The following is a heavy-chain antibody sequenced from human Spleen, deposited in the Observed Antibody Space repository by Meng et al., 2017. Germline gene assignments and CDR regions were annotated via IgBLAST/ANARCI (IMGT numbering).Heavy chain of an antibody. CDR3: AREASSSGSGDYYSFFDY. Sequence: SETLSLTCTVSDGSISGHYWSWIRQPPGKALDWIGFIYYRGNTHYNPSLKSRVTISVDTSQNQISLRLSSVTAADTAMYFCAREASSSGSGDYYSFFDYWGQGKVVTVSS. J-gene: IGHJ4*02. CDR2: IYYRGNT. D-gene: IGHD3-10*01. CDR1: DGSISGHY. V-gene: IGHV4-59*11.